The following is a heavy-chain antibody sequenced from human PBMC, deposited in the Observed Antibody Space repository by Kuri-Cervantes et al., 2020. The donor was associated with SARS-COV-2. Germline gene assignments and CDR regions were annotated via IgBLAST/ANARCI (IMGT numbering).Heavy chain of an antibody. CDR3: AREKGSSSWPIDY. CDR2: IYSGGST. D-gene: IGHD6-13*01. J-gene: IGHJ4*02. CDR1: GFTFSSYA. V-gene: IGHV3-53*01. Sequence: GESLKISCAASGFTFSSYAMSWVRQAPGKGLEWVSVIYSGGSTYYADSVKGRFTISRDNSKNTLYLQMNSLRAEDTAVYYCAREKGSSSWPIDYWGQGTLVTVSS.